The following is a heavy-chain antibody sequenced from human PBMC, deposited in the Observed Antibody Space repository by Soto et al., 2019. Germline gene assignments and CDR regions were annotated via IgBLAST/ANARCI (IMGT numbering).Heavy chain of an antibody. CDR1: GFTFTDYA. J-gene: IGHJ4*02. V-gene: IGHV3-23*01. Sequence: EVQLLESGGGLVQPGVSLSLSCAASGFTFTDYALSWVRQAPGKGLEWVATISGIGGSTYLADSVKGRLSISRDNSKNTVSLLMNSLRAEDTAVYFCARGSSGYISSWYYFDYWGRGTLVTVSS. CDR2: ISGIGGST. D-gene: IGHD6-13*01. CDR3: ARGSSGYISSWYYFDY.